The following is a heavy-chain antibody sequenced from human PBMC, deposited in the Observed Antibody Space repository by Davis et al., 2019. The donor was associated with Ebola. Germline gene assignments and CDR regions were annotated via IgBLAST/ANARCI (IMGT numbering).Heavy chain of an antibody. CDR2: ISYDGSNK. J-gene: IGHJ6*04. V-gene: IGHV3-30*18. CDR1: GFTFSSYG. CDR3: AKDWGYPLGGHYYYYYGMDV. Sequence: PGGSLRLSCAASGFTFSSYGMHWVRQAPGKGLEWVAVISYDGSNKYYADSVKGRFTISRDNSKNTLYLQMNSLRAEDTAVYYCAKDWGYPLGGHYYYYYGMDVWGKGTTVTVSS. D-gene: IGHD3-16*01.